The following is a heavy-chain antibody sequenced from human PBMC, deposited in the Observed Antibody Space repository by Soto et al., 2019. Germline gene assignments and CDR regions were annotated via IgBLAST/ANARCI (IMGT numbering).Heavy chain of an antibody. CDR2: ISGSGGST. V-gene: IGHV3-23*01. J-gene: IGHJ4*02. CDR1: GFTFSIYA. D-gene: IGHD6-19*01. CDR3: AKAPSSGCYVDY. Sequence: GSLRLSCAAPGFTFSIYAMSWVRQAPWKGLEWVSAISGSGGSTYYADSVKGRFTISRDNSKNTLYLQMNSLRAEDTAVYYCAKAPSSGCYVDYWGQGTLVTVSS.